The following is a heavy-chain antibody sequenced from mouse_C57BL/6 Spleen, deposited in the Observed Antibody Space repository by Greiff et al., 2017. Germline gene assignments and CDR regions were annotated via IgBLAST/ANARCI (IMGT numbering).Heavy chain of an antibody. CDR2: IYPSDSET. Sequence: QVQLQQPGAELVRPGSSVKLSCKASGYTFTSYWMDWVKQRPGQGLEWIGNIYPSDSETHYNQKFKDKATLTVDKSSSTAYMQLSSLTSEDSAVYYCARVDGYYAMDYWGQGTSVTVSS. CDR3: ARVDGYYAMDY. CDR1: GYTFTSYW. V-gene: IGHV1-61*01. D-gene: IGHD2-3*01. J-gene: IGHJ4*01.